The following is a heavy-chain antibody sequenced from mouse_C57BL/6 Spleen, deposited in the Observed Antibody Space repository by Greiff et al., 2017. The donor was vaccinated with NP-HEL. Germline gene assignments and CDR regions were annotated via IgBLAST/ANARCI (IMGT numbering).Heavy chain of an antibody. CDR1: GYTFTSYW. J-gene: IGHJ1*03. V-gene: IGHV1-64*01. CDR2: IHPNSGST. CDR3: ARGVPDYYGTDWYFDV. Sequence: QVQLQQPGAELVKPGASVKLSCKASGYTFTSYWMHWVKQRPGQGLEWIGMIHPNSGSTNYNEKFKSKATLTVDKSSSAAYMQLSSLTSEDSAVYYCARGVPDYYGTDWYFDVWGTGTTVTASS. D-gene: IGHD1-1*01.